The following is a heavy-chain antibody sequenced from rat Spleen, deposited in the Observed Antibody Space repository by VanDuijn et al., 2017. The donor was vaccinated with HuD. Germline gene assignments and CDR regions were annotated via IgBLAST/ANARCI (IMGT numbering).Heavy chain of an antibody. Sequence: EVQLVESGGGLVQPGRSLKLSCAASGFTFSNYGMAWVRQAPTKGLEWVATISYDGSSTYYRDSVKGRFTISRDNAKSTLYLQMDSLRSEDTATYYCARLLSPVVLFAYWGQGTLVTVSS. J-gene: IGHJ3*01. CDR2: ISYDGSST. V-gene: IGHV5-29*01. D-gene: IGHD1-1*01. CDR3: ARLLSPVVLFAY. CDR1: GFTFSNYG.